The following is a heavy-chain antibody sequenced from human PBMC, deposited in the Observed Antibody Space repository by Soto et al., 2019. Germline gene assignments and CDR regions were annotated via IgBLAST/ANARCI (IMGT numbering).Heavy chain of an antibody. D-gene: IGHD3-3*01. V-gene: IGHV1-8*01. CDR2: MNPDSGNT. Sequence: QVQLVQSGAEVKKPGASVKVSCKASGYTFTSYDINWVRQATGQGLEWMGWMNPDSGNTGYAQKFQGRVTMPRNTSISTAYMGLSRLRSEDTAVYYCARGNWYYDFWSGYYSNLRFDYWGQGTLVTVSS. J-gene: IGHJ4*02. CDR3: ARGNWYYDFWSGYYSNLRFDY. CDR1: GYTFTSYD.